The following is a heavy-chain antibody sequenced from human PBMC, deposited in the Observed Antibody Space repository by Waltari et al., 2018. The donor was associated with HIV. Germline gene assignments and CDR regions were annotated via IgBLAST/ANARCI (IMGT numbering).Heavy chain of an antibody. CDR3: AREGTENYFGSGSYYYEGYYYYGMDV. CDR1: GYGLTVYA. D-gene: IGHD3-10*01. V-gene: IGHV1-18*01. CDR2: ISADSGNT. Sequence: ASLVTDNWSSFGYGLTVYATRWIRPTPSRRLQWKGWISADSGNTNYAQKVQGRDTITTDTSTSTAYMELRSLRSDDTAVYYCAREGTENYFGSGSYYYEGYYYYGMDVWGQGTTVTVSS. J-gene: IGHJ6*02.